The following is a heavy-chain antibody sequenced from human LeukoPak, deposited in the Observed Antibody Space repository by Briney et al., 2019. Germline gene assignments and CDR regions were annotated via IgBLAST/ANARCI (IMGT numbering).Heavy chain of an antibody. Sequence: SVKVSCKASGGTFSSYAISWVRQAPGQGLEWMGGIIPIFGTANYAQKFQGRVTITADESTSTAYMELSSLRSEDTAVYYCARAPRGYSSHFDYWGQGTLVTVSS. J-gene: IGHJ4*02. D-gene: IGHD5-18*01. CDR2: IIPIFGTA. CDR3: ARAPRGYSSHFDY. V-gene: IGHV1-69*13. CDR1: GGTFSSYA.